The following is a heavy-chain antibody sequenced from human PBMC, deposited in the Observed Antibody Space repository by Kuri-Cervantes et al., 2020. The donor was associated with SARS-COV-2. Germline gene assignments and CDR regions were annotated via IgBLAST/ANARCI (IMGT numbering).Heavy chain of an antibody. D-gene: IGHD4-11*01. Sequence: GGSLRLSCAASGFTVSSNYMSWVRQAPGKGLEWVSVIYSGGSTYYADSVKGRFTISRDNSKNTLYLQMNSLRAEDTAVYYCARAVTTPGDYYYYYMDVWGKGTTVTVSS. V-gene: IGHV3-53*05. CDR3: ARAVTTPGDYYYYYMDV. CDR1: GFTVSSNY. CDR2: IYSGGST. J-gene: IGHJ6*03.